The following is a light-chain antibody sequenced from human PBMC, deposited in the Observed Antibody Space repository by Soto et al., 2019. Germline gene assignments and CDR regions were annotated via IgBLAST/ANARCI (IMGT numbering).Light chain of an antibody. CDR3: SSYTSSSSYV. V-gene: IGLV2-14*01. CDR2: DVS. CDR1: SSDVGAYNS. Sequence: QSALTQPASVSGSPGQSIAISCTGTSSDVGAYNSVSWYQQYPGKAPKLMIHDVSNRPSGVSDRFSGSKSGHTASLTISGLQAEDEADYYCSSYTSSSSYVFGSGTKLTVL. J-gene: IGLJ1*01.